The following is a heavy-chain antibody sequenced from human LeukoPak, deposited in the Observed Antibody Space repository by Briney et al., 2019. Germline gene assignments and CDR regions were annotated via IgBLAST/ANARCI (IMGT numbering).Heavy chain of an antibody. CDR3: AKEFYYDILTGYYSDY. J-gene: IGHJ4*02. D-gene: IGHD3-9*01. CDR2: IRYDGSKK. V-gene: IGHV3-30*02. CDR1: GFTFSSYA. Sequence: GGSLRLSCAASGFTFSSYAMSWVRQAPDRGLEWVTFIRYDGSKKYYADSVKGRFTISRNNSKNTLYLQMNSLRAEDTAVYYCAKEFYYDILTGYYSDYWGQGTLVTVSS.